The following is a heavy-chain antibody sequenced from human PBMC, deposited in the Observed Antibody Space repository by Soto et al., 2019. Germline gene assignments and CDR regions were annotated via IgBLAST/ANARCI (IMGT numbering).Heavy chain of an antibody. Sequence: GGSLRLSCAASGFTFSSYTMNWVLQSPVRGLEWVSSIGTSSSYIYYADSVKGRFTISRDNAKNSLFLQMNSLRADDTAVYYCARDSVRDYLYYYYGMDVWGQGTTVTVSS. CDR1: GFTFSSYT. V-gene: IGHV3-21*01. CDR2: IGTSSSYI. CDR3: ARDSVRDYLYYYYGMDV. J-gene: IGHJ6*02. D-gene: IGHD4-17*01.